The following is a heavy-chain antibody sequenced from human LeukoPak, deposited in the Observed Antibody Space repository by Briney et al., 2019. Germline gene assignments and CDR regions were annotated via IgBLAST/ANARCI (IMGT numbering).Heavy chain of an antibody. J-gene: IGHJ4*02. CDR3: ARYDYVWGSYRPWYFDY. V-gene: IGHV3-48*03. Sequence: GGSLRLSCAASGFTFSSYEMNWVRQAPGKGLEWVSYVSSSGSTIYYADSVKGRFTISRDNAKNSLYLQMNSLRAEDTAVYYCARYDYVWGSYRPWYFDYWGREPWSPSLQ. CDR1: GFTFSSYE. D-gene: IGHD3-16*02. CDR2: VSSSGSTI.